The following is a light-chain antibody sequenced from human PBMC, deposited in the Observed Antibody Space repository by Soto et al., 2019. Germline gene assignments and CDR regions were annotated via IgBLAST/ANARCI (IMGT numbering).Light chain of an antibody. CDR3: QQYGNSPLT. CDR2: GAS. V-gene: IGKV3-20*01. CDR1: QSVSSSY. Sequence: EIVLTQSPGTLSLSPGERATLSCRASQSVSSSYLAWYQQKPGQAPRLLIYGASSRATGIPDRFSGSGSGTDFSLTISRLEPEDFVVYYCQQYGNSPLTFGGGTKVEIK. J-gene: IGKJ4*01.